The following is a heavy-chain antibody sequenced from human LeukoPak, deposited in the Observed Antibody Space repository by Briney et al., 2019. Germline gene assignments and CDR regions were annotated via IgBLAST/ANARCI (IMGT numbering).Heavy chain of an antibody. Sequence: GRSLRLSCVASGFTFTGHSMHWVRQAPGKGLEGVAVVGNDEKTKFYADTLKGRFTISRDNSKNTLCLQMNSLRDEDTAVYYCARERQAGGTPFDYWGQGSLVTVSS. CDR1: GFTFTGHS. V-gene: IGHV3-30*04. CDR3: ARERQAGGTPFDY. D-gene: IGHD1-26*01. CDR2: VGNDEKTK. J-gene: IGHJ4*02.